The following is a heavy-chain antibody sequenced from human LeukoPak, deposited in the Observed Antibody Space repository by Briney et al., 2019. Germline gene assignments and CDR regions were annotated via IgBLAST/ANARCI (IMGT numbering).Heavy chain of an antibody. Sequence: GGSLRLSCAASGFTFSSYAMNWVRQAPGKGLEWVSTISGSGDNTYYADSVKGRFTISRDNSKNTLYLQMNSLRAEDTAVYYCAKDTSTISVSGTCFDYWGQGTLVTVSS. V-gene: IGHV3-23*01. CDR3: AKDTSTISVSGTCFDY. J-gene: IGHJ4*02. CDR1: GFTFSSYA. CDR2: ISGSGDNT. D-gene: IGHD6-19*01.